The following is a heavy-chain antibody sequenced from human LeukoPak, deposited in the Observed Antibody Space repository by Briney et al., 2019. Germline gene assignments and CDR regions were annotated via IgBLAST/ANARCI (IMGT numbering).Heavy chain of an antibody. CDR2: INPSGGST. J-gene: IGHJ6*03. V-gene: IGHV1-46*01. Sequence: ASVKVSCKASGGTFSSYAINWVRQAPGQGLEWMGIINPSGGSTSYAQKFQGRVTMTRDMSTSTVYMELSSLRSEDTAVYYCARVLRYCSGGNCYSGGLGYMDVWGKGTTVTISS. CDR1: GGTFSSYA. D-gene: IGHD2-15*01. CDR3: ARVLRYCSGGNCYSGGLGYMDV.